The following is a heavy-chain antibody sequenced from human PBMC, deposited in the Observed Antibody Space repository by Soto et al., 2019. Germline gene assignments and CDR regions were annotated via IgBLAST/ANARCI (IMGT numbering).Heavy chain of an antibody. CDR2: IYYSGST. Sequence: ETLSLTCTVSGGSISSSSYYWGWIRQPPGKGLEWIGSIYYSGSTYYNPSLKSRVTISVDTSKNQFSLKLSSVTAADTAVYYCARSGGSSHYYYYMDVWGKGTTVTVSS. CDR3: ARSGGSSHYYYYMDV. CDR1: GGSISSSSYY. V-gene: IGHV4-39*01. D-gene: IGHD6-6*01. J-gene: IGHJ6*03.